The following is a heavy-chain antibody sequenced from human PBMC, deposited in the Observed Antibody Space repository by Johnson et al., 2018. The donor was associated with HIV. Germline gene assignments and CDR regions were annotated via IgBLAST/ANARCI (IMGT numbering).Heavy chain of an antibody. V-gene: IGHV3-66*02. CDR3: ARVRRSGWYDNDAFDI. J-gene: IGHJ3*02. CDR2: IYSGGST. D-gene: IGHD6-19*01. Sequence: VQLVESGGGVVQPGRSLRLSCAASGFTVSSNYMSWVRQAPGKGLEWVSVIYSGGSTYYDDSVKGRFTISRDNSKNTLYLQMNSRIPEDTAVYYCARVRRSGWYDNDAFDIWGQGTMVTVSS. CDR1: GFTVSSNY.